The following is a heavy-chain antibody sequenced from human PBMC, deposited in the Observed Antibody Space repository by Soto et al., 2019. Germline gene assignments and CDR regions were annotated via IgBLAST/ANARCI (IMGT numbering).Heavy chain of an antibody. J-gene: IGHJ3*02. CDR2: IIPILGVA. Sequence: QVQLVQSGAEVKKPGSSVKVSCKASGGTFSTYTISWVRQAPGQGLEWMGRIIPILGVANYAQKFQGRVTIIADNSTSTAYMELSSLRSEDTAVYYCAREDSCGGDCYYNGGDIRGQGTMVTVSS. CDR3: AREDSCGGDCYYNGGDI. CDR1: GGTFSTYT. D-gene: IGHD2-21*02. V-gene: IGHV1-69*08.